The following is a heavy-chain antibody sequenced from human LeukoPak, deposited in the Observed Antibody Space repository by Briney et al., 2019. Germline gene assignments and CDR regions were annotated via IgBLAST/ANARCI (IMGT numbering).Heavy chain of an antibody. CDR3: ARAVVVSAFDI. CDR1: GGSFSGYY. V-gene: IGHV4-34*01. Sequence: SETLSLTCAVYGGSFSGYYWSWIRQPPGKGLEWIGEISHSGSTNYNPSLKSRVTISADTSKNQFSLKLSSVTAADTAVYYCARAVVVSAFDIWGQGTMVTVSS. CDR2: ISHSGST. D-gene: IGHD3-22*01. J-gene: IGHJ3*02.